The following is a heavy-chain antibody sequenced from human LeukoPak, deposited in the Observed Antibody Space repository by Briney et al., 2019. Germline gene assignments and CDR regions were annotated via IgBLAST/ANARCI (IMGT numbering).Heavy chain of an antibody. CDR2: IYYSGST. V-gene: IGHV4-59*08. CDR3: ARNWYGSSWSEQISYSVY. D-gene: IGHD6-13*01. CDR1: GGSISSYY. Sequence: PSETLSLTCTVSGGSISSYYWSWLRQPPGKGLEWIGYIYYSGSTYYNPSLKSRITISVDTSKNQFSLKLSSVTAADTAVYYCARNWYGSSWSEQISYSVYWGQGTLVTVSS. J-gene: IGHJ4*02.